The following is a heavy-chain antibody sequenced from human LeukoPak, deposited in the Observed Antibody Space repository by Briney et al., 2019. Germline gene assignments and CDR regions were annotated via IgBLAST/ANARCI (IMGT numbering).Heavy chain of an antibody. V-gene: IGHV4-39*01. Sequence: PSETLSLTCIVSGGSISSSAYYWGWIRQPPGKGLDWISNIYYSGTTYYNPSLKSRVAISVDTSKNQFSLKVTSVTAADTAVYYCATRGLYGSGSVHWGQGTLVTVSS. J-gene: IGHJ4*02. D-gene: IGHD3-10*01. CDR1: GGSISSSAYY. CDR2: IYYSGTT. CDR3: ATRGLYGSGSVH.